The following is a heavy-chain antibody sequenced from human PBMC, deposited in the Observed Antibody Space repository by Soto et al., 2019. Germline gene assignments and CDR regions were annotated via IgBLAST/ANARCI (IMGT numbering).Heavy chain of an antibody. Sequence: PXESLKISCKGSGYSFTNYWIGWVRQMPGKGLEWMGIIYPGDSDTRYSPSFQGQVTISVDKSINTAYLQWSSLKASDTAMYYCARHLYAYLDYWGQGTLVTVSS. CDR1: GYSFTNYW. D-gene: IGHD2-8*01. CDR2: IYPGDSDT. V-gene: IGHV5-51*01. CDR3: ARHLYAYLDY. J-gene: IGHJ4*02.